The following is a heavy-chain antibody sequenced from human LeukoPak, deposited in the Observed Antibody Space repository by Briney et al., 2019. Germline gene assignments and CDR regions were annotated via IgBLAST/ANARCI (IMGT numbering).Heavy chain of an antibody. CDR3: ARTYGSGSYYVWFDP. CDR2: INPNSGGT. V-gene: IGHV1-2*06. CDR1: GYTFTGYY. D-gene: IGHD3-10*01. Sequence: ASVKVSCKASGYTFTGYYMHWVRQAPGQGLEWIRRINPNSGGTNYAQKFQGRVTMTRDTSISTAYMELSRLRSDDTAVYYCARTYGSGSYYVWFDPWGQGTLVTVSS. J-gene: IGHJ5*02.